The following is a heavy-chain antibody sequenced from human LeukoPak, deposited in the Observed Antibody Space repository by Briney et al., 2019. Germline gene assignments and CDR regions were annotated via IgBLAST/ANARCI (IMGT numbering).Heavy chain of an antibody. CDR3: ARDRTPRWSRFDY. D-gene: IGHD2-8*01. Sequence: PGGSLRLSCAASGFTFSDYYMSWIRQAPGKGLEWVSYISSSGSTIYYADSVKGRFTISRDNAKNSLYLQMNSLRAEDTAVYYYARDRTPRWSRFDYWGQGTLVTVSS. J-gene: IGHJ4*02. CDR2: ISSSGSTI. V-gene: IGHV3-11*01. CDR1: GFTFSDYY.